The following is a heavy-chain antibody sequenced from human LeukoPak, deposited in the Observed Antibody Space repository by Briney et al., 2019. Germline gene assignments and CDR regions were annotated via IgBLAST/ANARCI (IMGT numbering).Heavy chain of an antibody. D-gene: IGHD3-22*01. CDR2: ITPMFGTV. CDR1: GGSFSSYA. V-gene: IGHV1-69*13. J-gene: IGHJ4*02. CDR3: VRDGSYYDSSGYYYLY. Sequence: GASVKVSCKASGGSFSSYAISWVRQAPGQGLEWMGGITPMFGTVNYAQKFQGRVTITADESTSTAYMELSSLRSEDTAVYYCVRDGSYYDSSGYYYLYWGQGTLVTVSS.